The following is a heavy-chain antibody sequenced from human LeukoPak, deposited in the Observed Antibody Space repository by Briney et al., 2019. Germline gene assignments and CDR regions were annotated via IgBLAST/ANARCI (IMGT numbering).Heavy chain of an antibody. CDR1: GFTFSSYA. Sequence: GGSLRLSCAASGFTFSSYAMSWVRQAPGKGLEWVSGISGSGGSTYYADPVKGRFTISRDNSKNTLYLQMNSLRAEDTAVYYCAKKYSYYYYGMDVWCQGTTVTVSS. J-gene: IGHJ6*02. D-gene: IGHD1-1*01. CDR2: ISGSGGST. V-gene: IGHV3-23*01. CDR3: AKKYSYYYYGMDV.